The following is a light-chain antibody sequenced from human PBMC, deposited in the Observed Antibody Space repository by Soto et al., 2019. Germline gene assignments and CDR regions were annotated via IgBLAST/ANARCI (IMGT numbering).Light chain of an antibody. CDR1: QSISSSY. CDR3: HQYGSAPAWT. Sequence: EIVLTQSPGTLSLFPGERATLSCRASQSISSSYLAWYQQKPGQAPRLLIYGASSRATGTPDRFSGAGSATDFTLTISRLEPEDFAVYYCHQYGSAPAWTFGQGTKVEIK. J-gene: IGKJ1*01. CDR2: GAS. V-gene: IGKV3-20*01.